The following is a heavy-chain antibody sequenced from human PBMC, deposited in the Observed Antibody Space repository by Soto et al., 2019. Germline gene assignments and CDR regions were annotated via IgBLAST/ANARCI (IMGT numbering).Heavy chain of an antibody. CDR2: IAYSGST. Sequence: QLQLQESAPGLVKPSETLSLTCTVSGGSINNRTYYWSWIRQSPGKGLKWIGRIAYSGSTFYNPSLKSRVTMSIDTTNTQFSLRMSSVAAADTTVYLCASLTVAGTLPFDYWGQGTLVTVSS. V-gene: IGHV4-39*01. CDR1: GGSINNRTYY. CDR3: ASLTVAGTLPFDY. D-gene: IGHD6-19*01. J-gene: IGHJ4*02.